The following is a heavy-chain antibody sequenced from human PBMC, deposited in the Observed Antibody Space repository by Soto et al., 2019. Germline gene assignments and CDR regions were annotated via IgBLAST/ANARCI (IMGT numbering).Heavy chain of an antibody. CDR2: MYSTGNT. D-gene: IGHD1-7*01. V-gene: IGHV4-4*07. J-gene: IGHJ4*02. Sequence: QVQQQESGPGLLKPLETLSLTCSVSGGSISSYHWSWIRQPAGKGLEWIGRMYSTGNTNYNPSLKRRVNGSINTSKDPFFLRLNSVTAADSAVYYCAREFGDNWNYEAYWGQGTAVTVSS. CDR1: GGSISSYH. CDR3: AREFGDNWNYEAY.